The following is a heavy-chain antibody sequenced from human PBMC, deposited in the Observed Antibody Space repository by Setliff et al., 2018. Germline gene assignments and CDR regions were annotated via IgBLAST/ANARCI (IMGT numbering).Heavy chain of an antibody. CDR2: VFHTGST. V-gene: IGHV4-59*11. CDR3: ARAPPSVPYGDYGPRQYFDL. D-gene: IGHD4-17*01. J-gene: IGHJ2*01. Sequence: PSETLSLTCSVSSGSIGSHYWNWMRQPPGEGLEWIGHVFHTGSTKYNPPLRSRVTISVDTSENYFSLRLTSVTAADTAVYYCARAPPSVPYGDYGPRQYFDLWGRGSLVTVSS. CDR1: SGSIGSHY.